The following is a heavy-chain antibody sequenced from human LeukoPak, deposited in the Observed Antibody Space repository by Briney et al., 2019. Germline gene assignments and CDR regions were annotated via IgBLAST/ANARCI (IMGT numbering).Heavy chain of an antibody. CDR3: ARDLGRPYSSDRASDY. CDR2: ISAYNGNT. V-gene: IGHV1-18*01. Sequence: GASVKVSCKASGYTFTSYGISWVRQAPGQGLEWMGWISAYNGNTNYAQKLQGRVTMTTDTSTSTAYMELRSLRSDDTAVYYCARDLGRPYSSDRASDYWGQGTLVTVSS. CDR1: GYTFTSYG. J-gene: IGHJ4*02. D-gene: IGHD6-19*01.